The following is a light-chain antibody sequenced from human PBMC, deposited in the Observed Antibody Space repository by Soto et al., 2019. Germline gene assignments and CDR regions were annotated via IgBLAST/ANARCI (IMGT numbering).Light chain of an antibody. CDR2: XAS. V-gene: IGKV3-11*01. CDR3: QERSNWST. CDR1: QSIXSH. Sequence: IVLTQSPSTLSLSPGESATLACRASQSIXSHFAWYQRKPGQAPRLLIYXASNRATGIPAMFSGSGYGTDFTITISSLEAEDLEVYYCQERSNWSTFGQGTRLDIK. J-gene: IGKJ5*01.